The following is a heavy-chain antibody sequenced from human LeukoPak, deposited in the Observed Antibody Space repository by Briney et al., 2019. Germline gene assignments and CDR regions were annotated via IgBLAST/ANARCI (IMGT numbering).Heavy chain of an antibody. Sequence: GGSLRLSCVASGFTFSNSAMSWVRQVPGKGLKWVSGISGPGGGTYYADSVKGRFTISRDNSRNTLYLQMNSLRAEDTAVHFCAKQKEHYYESSTYYYLTSWGQGTLVTVSS. CDR1: GFTFSNSA. J-gene: IGHJ4*02. D-gene: IGHD3-22*01. CDR3: AKQKEHYYESSTYYYLTS. CDR2: ISGPGGGT. V-gene: IGHV3-23*01.